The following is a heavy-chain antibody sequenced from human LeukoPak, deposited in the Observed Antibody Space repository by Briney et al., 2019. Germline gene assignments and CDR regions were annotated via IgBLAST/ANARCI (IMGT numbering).Heavy chain of an antibody. CDR1: GGSISSYY. D-gene: IGHD2-21*02. V-gene: IGHV4-4*07. CDR3: ARGSAYCGGDCYHALWY. Sequence: RASETLSLTCTVSGGSISSYYWSWIRQPAGKGLEWIGRIYTSGSTNYNPSLKSRVTMSVDTSKNQFSLKLSSVTAADTAVYYCARGSAYCGGDCYHALWYWGQGTLVTVSS. J-gene: IGHJ4*02. CDR2: IYTSGST.